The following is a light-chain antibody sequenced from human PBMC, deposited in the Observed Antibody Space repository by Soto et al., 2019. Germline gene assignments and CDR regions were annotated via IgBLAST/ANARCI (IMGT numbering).Light chain of an antibody. CDR2: GAS. CDR1: QGIGSD. Sequence: DIQLTQSPSFLSASVGDRVTITCRASQGIGSDLVWYQQKPVKAPKLLIYGASTLQGGVSSRFSGSGSGTEFTLTISSLQPEDFATYYCQQLNSYPLTFGGGTKVEIK. J-gene: IGKJ4*01. CDR3: QQLNSYPLT. V-gene: IGKV1-9*01.